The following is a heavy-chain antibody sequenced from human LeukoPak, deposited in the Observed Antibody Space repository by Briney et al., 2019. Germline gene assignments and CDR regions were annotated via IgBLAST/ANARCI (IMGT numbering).Heavy chain of an antibody. D-gene: IGHD3-3*01. CDR2: INPNSGGT. CDR1: GYTFTGYY. CDR3: ARGVSKLLLHDFWSGYLPTEYFQH. V-gene: IGHV1-2*02. Sequence: GASVKVSCKASGYTFTGYYMHWVRQAPGQGLEWMGWINPNSGGTNYAQKFQGRVTMTRDTSISTAYMELSRLRSDDTAVYYCARGVSKLLLHDFWSGYLPTEYFQHWGQGTLVTVSS. J-gene: IGHJ1*01.